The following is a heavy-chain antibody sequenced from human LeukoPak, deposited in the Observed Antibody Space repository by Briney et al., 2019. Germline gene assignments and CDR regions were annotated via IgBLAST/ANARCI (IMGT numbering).Heavy chain of an antibody. Sequence: ASVKVSCKSSVYTFTGYYMHWVRQAPGQGLEWMGWINPNSGGTNYAQKFQGRVTMTRDTSISTAYMELSRLRSDDTAVYYCARAGIAAAGGYNWFDPWGQGTLVTVSS. CDR2: INPNSGGT. J-gene: IGHJ5*02. CDR1: VYTFTGYY. CDR3: ARAGIAAAGGYNWFDP. V-gene: IGHV1-2*02. D-gene: IGHD6-13*01.